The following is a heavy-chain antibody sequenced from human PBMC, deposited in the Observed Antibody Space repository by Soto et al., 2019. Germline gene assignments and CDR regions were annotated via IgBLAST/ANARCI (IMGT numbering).Heavy chain of an antibody. CDR3: ARGHYFDSSNYYYVFYYFDY. Sequence: SVKVSCKASGGTFSNYAISWVRQAPGRGLEWMGGTVPIFPTSNYAQTFQGRVTITADESTSTVYMELSSLRSEDTAVYYCARGHYFDSSNYYYVFYYFDYWGQGTPVTVSS. J-gene: IGHJ4*02. CDR1: GGTFSNYA. CDR2: TVPIFPTS. V-gene: IGHV1-69*13. D-gene: IGHD3-22*01.